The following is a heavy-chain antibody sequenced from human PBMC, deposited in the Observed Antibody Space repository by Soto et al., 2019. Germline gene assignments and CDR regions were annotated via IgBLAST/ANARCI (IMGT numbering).Heavy chain of an antibody. J-gene: IGHJ4*02. Sequence: ASVKVSCKVSGYTLTELSMHWVRQAPGKGLEWMGGFDPEDGETIYAQKFQGRVTMTEDTSTDTAYMELSSLRSEDTAVYYCATVGGPGPYDILTGYYRDWGQGTLVTSPQ. CDR1: GYTLTELS. D-gene: IGHD3-9*01. V-gene: IGHV1-24*01. CDR2: FDPEDGET. CDR3: ATVGGPGPYDILTGYYRD.